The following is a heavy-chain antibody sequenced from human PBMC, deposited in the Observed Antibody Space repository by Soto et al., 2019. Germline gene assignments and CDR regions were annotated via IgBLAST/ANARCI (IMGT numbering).Heavy chain of an antibody. Sequence: QVQLVQSGAEVKKPGASVKVSCKASGYTFTSYYMHWVRQAPGQGLEWMGIINPSGGSTSYAQKFQGRVTMTRDTSTSTVYMELSSLISEDTAVYYCARDRTGPIYDYVWGSYPQFDYWGQGTLVTVSS. V-gene: IGHV1-46*01. CDR1: GYTFTSYY. CDR2: INPSGGST. D-gene: IGHD3-16*02. J-gene: IGHJ4*02. CDR3: ARDRTGPIYDYVWGSYPQFDY.